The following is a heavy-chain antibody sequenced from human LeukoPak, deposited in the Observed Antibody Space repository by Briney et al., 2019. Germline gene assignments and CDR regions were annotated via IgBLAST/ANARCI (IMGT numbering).Heavy chain of an antibody. D-gene: IGHD6-19*01. J-gene: IGHJ6*02. V-gene: IGHV4-34*01. CDR3: ARGRGGWYLRVDYGMDV. CDR1: GGSFSGYY. Sequence: PSETLSLTCAVYGGSFSGYYWSWIRQPPGKGLEWIGEINHSGSTNYNPSLKSRVTISVDTSKNQFSLKLSSVTAADTAVYYCARGRGGWYLRVDYGMDVWGQGTTVTVSS. CDR2: INHSGST.